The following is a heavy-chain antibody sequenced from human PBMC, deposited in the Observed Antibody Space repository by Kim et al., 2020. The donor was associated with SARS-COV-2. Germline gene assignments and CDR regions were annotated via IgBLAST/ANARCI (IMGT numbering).Heavy chain of an antibody. D-gene: IGHD6-13*01. J-gene: IGHJ5*02. V-gene: IGHV3-23*01. CDR3: AKDQSSFGEGWFDP. Sequence: ADSVKGRFTISRDNSKNTLYLQMNSLRAEDTAVYYCAKDQSSFGEGWFDPWGQGTLVTFSS.